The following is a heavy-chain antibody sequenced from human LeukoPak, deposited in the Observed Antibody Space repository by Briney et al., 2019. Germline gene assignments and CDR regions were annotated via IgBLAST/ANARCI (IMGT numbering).Heavy chain of an antibody. D-gene: IGHD2-2*01. CDR2: IYHSGST. Sequence: PSETLSLTCTVSGYSISSGYYWGWIRPPPGKGLEWIGSIYHSGSTYYNPSLKSRVTISVDTSKNQFSLKLSSVTAADTAVYYCASRYCSSTSCYDPPRFDYWGQGTLVTVSS. CDR3: ASRYCSSTSCYDPPRFDY. V-gene: IGHV4-38-2*02. CDR1: GYSISSGYY. J-gene: IGHJ4*02.